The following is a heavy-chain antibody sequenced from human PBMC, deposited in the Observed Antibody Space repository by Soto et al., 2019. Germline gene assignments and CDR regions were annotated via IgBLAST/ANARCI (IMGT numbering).Heavy chain of an antibody. Sequence: GGSLRLSCAASGFTFSNAWMSWVRQAPGKGLEWVGRIKSKTDGGTTDYAAPVKGRFTISRDDSKNTLYLQMNSLKTEDTAVYYCTTVYSYGYYYYGMDVWGQGTTVTVSS. CDR3: TTVYSYGYYYYGMDV. D-gene: IGHD5-18*01. CDR2: IKSKTDGGTT. CDR1: GFTFSNAW. V-gene: IGHV3-15*01. J-gene: IGHJ6*02.